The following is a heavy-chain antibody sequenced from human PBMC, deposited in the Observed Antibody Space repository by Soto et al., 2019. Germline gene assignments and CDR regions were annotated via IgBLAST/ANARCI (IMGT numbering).Heavy chain of an antibody. V-gene: IGHV3-23*01. CDR2: ISGSGGST. Sequence: GGSLRLSCAASGFTFSSYVMSWVRQAPGKGLEWVSAISGSGGSTYYADSVKGRFTISRDNSKNTLYLQMNSLRAEDTAVYYCANQYYDFWSGYHPNDYWGQGTLVTVSS. CDR3: ANQYYDFWSGYHPNDY. J-gene: IGHJ4*02. D-gene: IGHD3-3*01. CDR1: GFTFSSYV.